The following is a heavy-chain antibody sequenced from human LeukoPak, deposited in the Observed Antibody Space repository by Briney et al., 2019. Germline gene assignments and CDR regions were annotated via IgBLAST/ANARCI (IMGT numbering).Heavy chain of an antibody. CDR3: AKNYYASGSYRDWFDP. V-gene: IGHV3-48*01. CDR2: ISSSSSTI. D-gene: IGHD3-10*01. CDR1: GFTFSSYS. J-gene: IGHJ5*02. Sequence: PGGSLRLSCAASGFTFSSYSMNWVRQAPGKGLEWVSYISSSSSTIYYADFVKGRYTISRDNSKNTLYLQMNSLRAEDTAEYYCAKNYYASGSYRDWFDPWGQGTLVTVSS.